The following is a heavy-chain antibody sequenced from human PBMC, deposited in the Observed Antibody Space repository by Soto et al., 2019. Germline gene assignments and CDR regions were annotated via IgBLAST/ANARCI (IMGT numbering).Heavy chain of an antibody. CDR2: IYYSGST. CDR3: ARTPRFLEWLSPPHVDY. J-gene: IGHJ4*02. CDR1: GGSISSSSYY. D-gene: IGHD3-3*01. Sequence: QLQLQESGPGLVKPSETLSLTCTVSGGSISSSSYYWGWIRQPPGKGLEWIGSIYYSGSTYYNPSLKSRVSISVDTLENQRSLKLSSVTAGDSAVYYCARTPRFLEWLSPPHVDYWGQGTLVTVSS. V-gene: IGHV4-39*01.